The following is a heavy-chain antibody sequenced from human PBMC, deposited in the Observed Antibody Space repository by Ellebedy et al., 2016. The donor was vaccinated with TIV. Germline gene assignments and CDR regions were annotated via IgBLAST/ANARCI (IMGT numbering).Heavy chain of an antibody. J-gene: IGHJ4*02. V-gene: IGHV3-23*01. Sequence: PGGSLRLSCAASGFTFDTYAMSWVRQAPGKGLEWVSTVSGGGGSAYYADSVRGRFTISRDNSKKTLDLQMDSLRAEDTAVYFCARAGQSATGTGWFPGVWGQGTLVTVSS. CDR2: VSGGGGSA. D-gene: IGHD1-1*01. CDR3: ARAGQSATGTGWFPGV. CDR1: GFTFDTYA.